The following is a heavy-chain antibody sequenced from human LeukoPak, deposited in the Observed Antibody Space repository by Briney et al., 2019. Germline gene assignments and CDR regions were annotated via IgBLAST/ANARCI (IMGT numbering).Heavy chain of an antibody. Sequence: ASVKVSCKASGYTFTSYYMHWVRQAPGQGLEWMGLINPSGGSTSYAQKFQGRVTMTRDMSTSTVYMELSSLRSEDTAVYYCARAQNYYDSSGYSLEYFQHWGLGTLVTVP. J-gene: IGHJ1*01. CDR3: ARAQNYYDSSGYSLEYFQH. D-gene: IGHD3-22*01. V-gene: IGHV1-46*01. CDR2: INPSGGST. CDR1: GYTFTSYY.